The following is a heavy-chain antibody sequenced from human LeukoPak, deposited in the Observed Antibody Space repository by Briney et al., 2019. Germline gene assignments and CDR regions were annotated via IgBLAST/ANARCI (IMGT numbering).Heavy chain of an antibody. D-gene: IGHD3-9*01. CDR3: AKDRHRTYYDILTTAGF. CDR2: ISGSGYTT. J-gene: IGHJ4*02. Sequence: PGGSLRLSCAASGFTFTSFAMNWARQAPGKGLEWVSVISGSGYTTHYADSVKGRFTISRDNFKNTLYLQMNSLRAEDTAVYFCAKDRHRTYYDILTTAGFWGQGTLVTVSS. CDR1: GFTFTSFA. V-gene: IGHV3-23*01.